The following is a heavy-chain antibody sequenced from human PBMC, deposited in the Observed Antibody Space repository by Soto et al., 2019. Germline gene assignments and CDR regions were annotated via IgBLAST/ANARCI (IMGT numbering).Heavy chain of an antibody. D-gene: IGHD3-9*01. CDR1: GGSFSGYY. V-gene: IGHV4-34*01. CDR3: GRDDGLLTGYSPFDY. CDR2: INHSGST. Sequence: SETLSLTCAVYGGSFSGYYWSWIRQPPGKGLEWIGEINHSGSTNYNPSLKSRVTISVDTSKNQFSLKLSSVTAADTAVYYCGRDDGLLTGYSPFDYWGQGTLVTVSS. J-gene: IGHJ4*02.